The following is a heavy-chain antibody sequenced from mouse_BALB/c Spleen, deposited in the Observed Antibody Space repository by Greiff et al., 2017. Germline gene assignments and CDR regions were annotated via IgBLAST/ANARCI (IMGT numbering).Heavy chain of an antibody. CDR1: GFTFSSYA. CDR2: ISSGGSYT. Sequence: DVHLVESGGGLVKPGGSLKLSCAASGFTFSSYAMSWVRQTPEKRLEWVATISSGGSYTYYPDSVKGRFTISRDNAKNTLYLQMSSLRSEDTAMYYCARHSYCYDQGYYYAMDYWGQGTSVTVSS. CDR3: ARHSYCYDQGYYYAMDY. J-gene: IGHJ4*01. V-gene: IGHV5-9-3*01. D-gene: IGHD2-12*01.